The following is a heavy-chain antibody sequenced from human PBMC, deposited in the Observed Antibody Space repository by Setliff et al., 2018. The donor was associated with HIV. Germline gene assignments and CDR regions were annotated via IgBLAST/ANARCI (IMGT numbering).Heavy chain of an antibody. D-gene: IGHD6-13*01. J-gene: IGHJ6*02. V-gene: IGHV3-23*03. CDR3: ARDCRVGWVFTYGMDV. CDR2: IDSGDGT. Sequence: GGSLRLSCAASGFTFSSYAMSWVRQAPGKGLEWVSLIDSGDGTYYADSVKGRFTISRDNSKNTLFLQMNSLRPEDTAVYYCARDCRVGWVFTYGMDVWGQGTLVTVSS. CDR1: GFTFSSYA.